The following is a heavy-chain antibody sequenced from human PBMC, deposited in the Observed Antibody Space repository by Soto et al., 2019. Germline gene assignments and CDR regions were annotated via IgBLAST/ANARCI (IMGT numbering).Heavy chain of an antibody. D-gene: IGHD6-13*01. CDR3: ARHDLGGAAAGHDAFDI. CDR1: GGSISSSSYY. V-gene: IGHV4-39*01. J-gene: IGHJ3*02. Sequence: QLQLQESGPGLVKPSETLSLTCTVSGGSISSSSYYWGWIRQPPGKGLEWIGSIYYSGSTYYNPSLKSRVTISVDRSKNQCSLKLSSVTAADTAVYYCARHDLGGAAAGHDAFDIWGQGTMVTVSS. CDR2: IYYSGST.